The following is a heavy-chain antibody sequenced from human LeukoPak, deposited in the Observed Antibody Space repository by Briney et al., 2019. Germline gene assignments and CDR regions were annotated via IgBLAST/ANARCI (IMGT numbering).Heavy chain of an antibody. D-gene: IGHD3-10*01. Sequence: PSETLSLTCTVSVGSITTSSYYWGWIRQSPGKGLEWIGTVYYSGSTYYNPSLKSRVTISLDTSKHQFSLKLSSVTAADTAVYYCTFNLGSGSYAFDIWGQGTMVTVSS. CDR3: TFNLGSGSYAFDI. CDR1: VGSITTSSYY. CDR2: VYYSGST. J-gene: IGHJ3*02. V-gene: IGHV4-39*07.